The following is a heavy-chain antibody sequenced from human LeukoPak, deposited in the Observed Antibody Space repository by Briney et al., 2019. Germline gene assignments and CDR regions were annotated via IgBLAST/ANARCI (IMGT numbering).Heavy chain of an antibody. J-gene: IGHJ4*02. CDR2: ISGSGGST. V-gene: IGHV3-23*01. D-gene: IGHD2-8*01. Sequence: PRGSLRLSCTASGCTFSSSAMSWLRQAPGKGLECVSPISGSGGSTYYADSVKGRFTISRDNSKNTLYLQMNSLRAEDTAVYYCAKDRIVLMVYAIALDYWGQGTLVTVSS. CDR1: GCTFSSSA. CDR3: AKDRIVLMVYAIALDY.